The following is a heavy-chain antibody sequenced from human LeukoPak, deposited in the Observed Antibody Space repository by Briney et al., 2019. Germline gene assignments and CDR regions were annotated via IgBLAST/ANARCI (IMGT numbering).Heavy chain of an antibody. CDR2: IYYSGNT. V-gene: IGHV4-39*01. CDR1: GFTFGSYW. D-gene: IGHD6-13*01. CDR3: ARLIAAAGTRYFDY. Sequence: PGGSLRLSCAASGFTFGSYWMNWVRQAPGKGLEWIGSIYYSGNTYYNPSLKSRVTISVDTSKNQFSLKLSSVTAADTAVYYCARLIAAAGTRYFDYWGQGTLVTVSS. J-gene: IGHJ4*02.